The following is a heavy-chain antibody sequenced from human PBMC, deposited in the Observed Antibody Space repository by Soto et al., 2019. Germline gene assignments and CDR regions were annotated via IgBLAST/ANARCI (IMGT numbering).Heavy chain of an antibody. D-gene: IGHD3-10*01. CDR3: AKASGWCGEFDY. V-gene: IGHV3-23*01. J-gene: IGHJ4*02. CDR1: GFTFSSYA. Sequence: EVQLLESGGGLVQPGGSLRLSCAASGFTFSSYAMSWVRQAPGKGLEWVSAISGSGGSTYYADSVKGRFTISRDNSKNTLYRQRNGLSAEDTAVYCCAKASGWCGEFDYWGQGALVTVSS. CDR2: ISGSGGST.